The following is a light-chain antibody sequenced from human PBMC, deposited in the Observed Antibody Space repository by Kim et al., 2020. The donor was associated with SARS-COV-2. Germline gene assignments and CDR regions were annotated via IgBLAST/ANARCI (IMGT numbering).Light chain of an antibody. Sequence: GQSITISCTGTSSDVGRYNLVSWYQQYPGKAPKLMIYEGSKRPSGVSNRFSGSKSGNTASLTISGLQPEDESNYYCCSYAGSSTWVFGGGTQLTVL. CDR2: EGS. CDR3: CSYAGSSTWV. CDR1: SSDVGRYNL. J-gene: IGLJ2*01. V-gene: IGLV2-23*01.